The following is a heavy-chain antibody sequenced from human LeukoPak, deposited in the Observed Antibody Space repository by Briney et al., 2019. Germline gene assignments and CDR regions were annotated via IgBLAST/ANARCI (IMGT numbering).Heavy chain of an antibody. J-gene: IGHJ2*01. V-gene: IGHV4-30-2*01. CDR3: ARVVRVDSESSGWYRLRRYFDL. CDR1: GGSISSGGYS. CDR2: IYHSGST. D-gene: IGHD6-19*01. Sequence: SQTLSLACAVSGGSISSGGYSWSWIRQPPGKGLEWIGYIYHSGSTYYNPSLKSRVTISVDRSKNQFSLKLSSVTAADTAVYYCARVVRVDSESSGWYRLRRYFDLWGRGTLVTVSS.